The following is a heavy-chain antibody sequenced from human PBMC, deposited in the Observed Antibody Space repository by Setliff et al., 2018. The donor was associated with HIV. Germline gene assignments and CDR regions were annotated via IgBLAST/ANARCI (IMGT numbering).Heavy chain of an antibody. CDR1: GGSFNDYY. D-gene: IGHD2-2*01. Sequence: ETLSLTCAVYGGSFNDYYWTWIRQPPGKGLEWIGEIHHSGSTNYSPSLKSRLTISVDRSKSQFSLKLSSVTAADTAVYYCARGFCTSTSCFLFDLWGQGTPVTVSS. V-gene: IGHV4-34*01. J-gene: IGHJ5*02. CDR3: ARGFCTSTSCFLFDL. CDR2: IHHSGST.